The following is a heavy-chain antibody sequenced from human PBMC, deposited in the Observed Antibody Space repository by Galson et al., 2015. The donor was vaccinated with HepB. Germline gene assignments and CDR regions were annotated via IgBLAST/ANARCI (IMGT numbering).Heavy chain of an antibody. CDR3: TWHNLKPIFGF. D-gene: IGHD1-14*01. CDR1: GFTFSDAW. J-gene: IGHJ4*02. V-gene: IGHV3-15*01. CDR2: SISNRGGGTA. Sequence: SLRLSCAASGFTFSDAWMSWVRQAPGKGLEWVARSISNRGGGTADYAAPVKGRFTISRDDSENMLYLQMSSLDTEDTAVYFCTWHNLKPIFGFWGQGTLVTVSS.